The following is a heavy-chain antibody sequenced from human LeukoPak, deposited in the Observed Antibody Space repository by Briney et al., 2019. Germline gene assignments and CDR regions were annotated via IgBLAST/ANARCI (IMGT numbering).Heavy chain of an antibody. CDR2: IYYSGST. Sequence: SETLSLTCTVSGGSISSGGYYWSWIRQHPGKGLERIGYIYYSGSTYYNPSLKSRVTISVDTSKNQFSLKLSSVTAADTAVYYCAGAYYYDSSGYPHDAFDIWGQGTMVTVSS. D-gene: IGHD3-22*01. CDR3: AGAYYYDSSGYPHDAFDI. V-gene: IGHV4-31*03. J-gene: IGHJ3*02. CDR1: GGSISSGGYY.